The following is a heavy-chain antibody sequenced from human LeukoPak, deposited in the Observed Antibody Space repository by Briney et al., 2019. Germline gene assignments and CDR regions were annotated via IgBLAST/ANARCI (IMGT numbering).Heavy chain of an antibody. D-gene: IGHD7-27*01. CDR3: ARTGMGGFYNYYYMDV. V-gene: IGHV1-2*02. CDR1: GYTFTGYF. CDR2: INPNSGGT. Sequence: GASVTVSCRASGYTFTGYFIHWVRQAPGQGLEWMGWINPNSGGTNYPQKFQGRVTMTRDTSISTAYMELSSLRSDDTAVYYCARTGMGGFYNYYYMDVWGKGTTVTVSS. J-gene: IGHJ6*03.